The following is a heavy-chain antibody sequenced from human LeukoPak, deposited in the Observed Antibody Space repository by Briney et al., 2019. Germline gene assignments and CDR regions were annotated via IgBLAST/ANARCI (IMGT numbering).Heavy chain of an antibody. CDR2: IKHDGTEE. J-gene: IGHJ2*01. Sequence: GGSLRLSSAASGITFSSLWMSWFRQAPGKGLEWVADIKHDGTEEHYVASVKGRFTISRDNAKLYLQMNSLRAEDTAMYYCAGGQGWHFDLWGRGTLITVSS. CDR3: AGGQGWHFDL. V-gene: IGHV3-7*01. CDR1: GITFSSLW. D-gene: IGHD2-15*01.